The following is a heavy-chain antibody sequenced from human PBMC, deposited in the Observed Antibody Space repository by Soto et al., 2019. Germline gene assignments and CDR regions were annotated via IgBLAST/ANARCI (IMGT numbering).Heavy chain of an antibody. CDR1: GFTFNSYA. Sequence: PGGSLRLSCAASGFTFNSYAMHWVRQAPGQGLEWVAVISFNGIDTYYADSVKGRVTISRDNSRNTVFLQMTSLRTEDTAVFYCARDIERIRGPHDNSVGHGHSGQGTWVPVSS. CDR2: ISFNGIDT. CDR3: ARDIERIRGPHDNSVGHGH. J-gene: IGHJ4*02. D-gene: IGHD1-1*01. V-gene: IGHV3-30*04.